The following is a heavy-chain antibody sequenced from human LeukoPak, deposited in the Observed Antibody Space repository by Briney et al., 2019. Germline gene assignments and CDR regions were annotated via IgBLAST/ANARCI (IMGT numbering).Heavy chain of an antibody. D-gene: IGHD6-13*01. Sequence: PGGSLRLSCAASGFTFSSYAMSWARQAPGKGLEWVSAISGSGGSTYYADSVKGRFTISRDNSKNTLYLQMNSLRAEDTAVYYCAKRPRYSSSWSYYFDYWGQGTLVTVSS. CDR3: AKRPRYSSSWSYYFDY. CDR2: ISGSGGST. V-gene: IGHV3-23*01. CDR1: GFTFSSYA. J-gene: IGHJ4*02.